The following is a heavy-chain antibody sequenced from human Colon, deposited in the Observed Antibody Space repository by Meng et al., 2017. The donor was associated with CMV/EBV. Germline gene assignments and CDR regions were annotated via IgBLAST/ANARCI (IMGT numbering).Heavy chain of an antibody. CDR3: AKDVGANFFYGLDV. CDR1: GFTFSSYS. Sequence: GGSLRLSCAASGFTFSSYSMNWVRQAPGKGLEWVSSISSSSSYIYYADSVKGRFTISRDNAKNSLYLQMNSLRAEDTALYYCAKDVGANFFYGLDVWGQGTTVTVSS. CDR2: ISSSSSYI. V-gene: IGHV3-21*04. J-gene: IGHJ6*02. D-gene: IGHD1-26*01.